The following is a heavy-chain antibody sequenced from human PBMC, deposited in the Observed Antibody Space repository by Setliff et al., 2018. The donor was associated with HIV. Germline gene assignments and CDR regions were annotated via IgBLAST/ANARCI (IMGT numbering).Heavy chain of an antibody. CDR1: GGSVTSYY. J-gene: IGHJ4*02. CDR2: IYHTGIT. D-gene: IGHD1-1*01. V-gene: IGHV4-59*02. Sequence: SETLSLTCTVSGGSVTSYYWSWIRQSPERGLEWIGYIYHTGITKYNPSLTSRLSTSIDTSKNQFSLSLTSVTAADTAVYYCARGSWKDGAHGYFFDYWGQGTLVTVSS. CDR3: ARGSWKDGAHGYFFDY.